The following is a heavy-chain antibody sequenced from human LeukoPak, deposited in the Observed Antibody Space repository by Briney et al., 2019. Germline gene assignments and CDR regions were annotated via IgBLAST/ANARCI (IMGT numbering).Heavy chain of an antibody. CDR3: AKDPHTAMDPIDY. V-gene: IGHV3-23*01. CDR2: ISGSGGST. Sequence: SYXMXXVRQAPGXGLEWVSAISGSGGSTYYADSVKGRFTISRDNSKNTLYLQMNSLRAEDTAVYYCAKDPHTAMDPIDYWGQGTLVTVSS. CDR1: SYX. J-gene: IGHJ4*02. D-gene: IGHD5-18*01.